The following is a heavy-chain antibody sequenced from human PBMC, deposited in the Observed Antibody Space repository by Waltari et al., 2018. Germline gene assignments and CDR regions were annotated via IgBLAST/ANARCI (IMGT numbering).Heavy chain of an antibody. J-gene: IGHJ4*02. D-gene: IGHD6-13*01. Sequence: QVQLQQWGAGLLNPSETLSLTCAVYGGSFSGYYWSWIRQPPGKGLEWIGEINQSGITNSNRSLTSRVTISVDTSKNQFSLKLSSVTAADTAVYYCASRRRYSSSWSVPAGDDYWGQGTLVTVSS. V-gene: IGHV4-34*01. CDR2: INQSGIT. CDR3: ASRRRYSSSWSVPAGDDY. CDR1: GGSFSGYY.